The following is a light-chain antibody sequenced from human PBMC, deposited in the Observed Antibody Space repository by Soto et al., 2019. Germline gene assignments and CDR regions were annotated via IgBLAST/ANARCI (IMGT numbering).Light chain of an antibody. J-gene: IGLJ2*01. CDR1: SSDIGSNP. CDR2: RDN. Sequence: QSVLTQPPSASGTPGQRVAISCSGGSSDIGSNPVNWYLHLPGAAPKLLIYRDNQWPSGVPDRFSGSKSGTSASLTISGLQSEDEADYFCSAWDDSIYGPVFGGGTKLTVL. CDR3: SAWDDSIYGPV. V-gene: IGLV1-44*01.